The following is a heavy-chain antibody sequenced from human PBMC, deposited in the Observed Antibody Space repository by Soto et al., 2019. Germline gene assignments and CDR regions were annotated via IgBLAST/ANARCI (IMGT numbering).Heavy chain of an antibody. CDR3: ALANSNCSGGSCYSRWYFDL. Sequence: QITLKESGPPLVKPTQTLTLTCTFSGFSLSTSGVGVGWIRQPPGKALEWLALIYWDDDKRYSPSLKSRLTITKDTSKNQVVLTMTNMDPVDTATYYCALANSNCSGGSCYSRWYFDLWGRGTLVTVSS. CDR1: GFSLSTSGVG. D-gene: IGHD2-15*01. CDR2: IYWDDDK. J-gene: IGHJ2*01. V-gene: IGHV2-5*02.